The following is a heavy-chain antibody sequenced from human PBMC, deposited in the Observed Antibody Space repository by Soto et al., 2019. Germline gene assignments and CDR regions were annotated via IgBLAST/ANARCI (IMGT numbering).Heavy chain of an antibody. J-gene: IGHJ4*02. CDR3: ARDNTYSGRYDGFDY. Sequence: EVLLVESGGGLVQPGGSLRLSCAASGFTFSSYEMNWVRQAPGKGLEWVSYISSTGSTIYYADSVKGRFTISRDNAKNSLYLQMRSLRAEDTAVYYCARDNTYSGRYDGFDYWGQGTLVTVSS. D-gene: IGHD1-26*01. CDR1: GFTFSSYE. CDR2: ISSTGSTI. V-gene: IGHV3-48*03.